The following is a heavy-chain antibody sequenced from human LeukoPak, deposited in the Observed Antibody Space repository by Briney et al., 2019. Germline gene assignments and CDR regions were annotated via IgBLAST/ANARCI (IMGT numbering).Heavy chain of an antibody. Sequence: GGSLRLSCAAPGFTFSDYDMHWVRQATGKGLEWVSAIGTAGDTYYTGSVKGRFTISRENAKNSLYLQMNSLRAGDTAVYYCARVAKERVGGVYYFAYWGQGTLVTVSS. CDR3: ARVAKERVGGVYYFAY. J-gene: IGHJ4*02. CDR2: IGTAGDT. V-gene: IGHV3-13*01. CDR1: GFTFSDYD. D-gene: IGHD1-1*01.